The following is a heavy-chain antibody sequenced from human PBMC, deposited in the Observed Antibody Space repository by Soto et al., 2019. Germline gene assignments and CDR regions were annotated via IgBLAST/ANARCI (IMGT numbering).Heavy chain of an antibody. CDR3: AKGNYGSGSYYKGWLLLHLFDS. D-gene: IGHD3-10*01. CDR1: GFTFSSYA. Sequence: EVQLLESGGGLVQPGGSLRLSCAASGFTFSSYAMSWVRQAPGKGLEWVSAISGSGGSTYYADSVKGRCTISRDNSKNTQYLQMNSLRAEDTAVYYCAKGNYGSGSYYKGWLLLHLFDSWGQGTLVTVSS. CDR2: ISGSGGST. J-gene: IGHJ4*02. V-gene: IGHV3-23*01.